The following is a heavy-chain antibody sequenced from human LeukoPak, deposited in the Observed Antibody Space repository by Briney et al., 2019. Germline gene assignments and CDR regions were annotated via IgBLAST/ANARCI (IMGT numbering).Heavy chain of an antibody. CDR2: ISYDGSNK. CDR1: GFTFSSYA. D-gene: IGHD3-10*01. J-gene: IGHJ5*02. CDR3: ARVPALASGEYGSGSFHPDP. Sequence: GGSLRLSCAASGFTFSSYAMHWVRQAPGKGLEWVAVISYDGSNKYYADSVKGRFTISRDNSKNTLYLQMNSLRAEDTAVYYCARVPALASGEYGSGSFHPDPWGQGTLVTVSS. V-gene: IGHV3-30-3*01.